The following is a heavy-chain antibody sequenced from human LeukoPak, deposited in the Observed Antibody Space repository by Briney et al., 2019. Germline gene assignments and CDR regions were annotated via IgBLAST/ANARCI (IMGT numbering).Heavy chain of an antibody. CDR1: GFSFSSYS. D-gene: IGHD1-26*01. V-gene: IGHV3-20*04. J-gene: IGHJ4*02. CDR3: ASGGIYYGAAFDF. Sequence: GGSLRLSCTASGFSFSSYSMSWVRQAPGKGLEWVSGINWNGGSTGYADSVKGRFTISRDNAKNSLYLQMNSLRAEDTALYYCASGGIYYGAAFDFWGQGTLVTVSS. CDR2: INWNGGST.